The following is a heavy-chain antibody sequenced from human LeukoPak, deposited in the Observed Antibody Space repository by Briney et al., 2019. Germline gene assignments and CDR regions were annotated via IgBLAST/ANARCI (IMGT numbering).Heavy chain of an antibody. CDR2: ISSSSSYI. D-gene: IGHD5-18*01. J-gene: IGHJ4*02. V-gene: IGHV3-21*05. CDR3: ARVPQGDTAMTAGGDY. Sequence: PGGSLRLSCAASGFTFSSYSMNWVRQAPGKGLEWVSYISSSSSYIYYADSVKGRFTISRDNAKNSLYLQMNSLRAEDTAVYYCARVPQGDTAMTAGGDYWGQGTLVTVSS. CDR1: GFTFSSYS.